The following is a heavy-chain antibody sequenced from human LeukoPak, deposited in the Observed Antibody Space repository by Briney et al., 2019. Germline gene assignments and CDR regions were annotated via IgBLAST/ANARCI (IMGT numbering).Heavy chain of an antibody. CDR1: GGSVSSGSYY. CDR2: IYYSGST. J-gene: IGHJ6*02. V-gene: IGHV4-61*01. CDR3: ARARYILTGSDYYYYYGMDV. D-gene: IGHD3-9*01. Sequence: SETLSLTCTVSGGSVSSGSYYWSWIRQPPGKGLEWTEYIYYSGSTNYNPSLKSRVTISVDTSKNQFSLKLSSVTAADTAVYYCARARYILTGSDYYYYYGMDVWGQGTTVTVSS.